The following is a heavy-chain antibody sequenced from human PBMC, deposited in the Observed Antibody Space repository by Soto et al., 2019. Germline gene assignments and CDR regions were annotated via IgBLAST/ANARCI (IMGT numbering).Heavy chain of an antibody. D-gene: IGHD5-18*01. J-gene: IGHJ4*02. V-gene: IGHV4-59*02. CDR2: IYYGGST. CDR1: GDTVYIYY. CDR3: SRGILV. Sequence: SDTPSITCALSGDTVYIYYWSWIRQPPGKGLEWIGYIYYGGSTTYNPSLKSRVTISVDTSKNQFSLKLSSVTAADTAVYYCSRGILVWGQGTLVTVS.